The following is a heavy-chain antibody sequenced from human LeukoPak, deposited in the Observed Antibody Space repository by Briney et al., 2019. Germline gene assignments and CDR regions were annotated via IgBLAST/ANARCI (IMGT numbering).Heavy chain of an antibody. CDR3: ARGDSNGWAL. D-gene: IGHD6-19*01. CDR2: ISGSGGGT. J-gene: IGHJ4*02. CDR1: GFTFSTYA. Sequence: GGSLRLSCAASGFTFSTYAMSWVRQAAGKGLEWVSLISGSGGGTYYADSVKGRFTISRDNAQNSLYLQMNSLRAEDTAVYYCARGDSNGWALGGQGTLVTVSS. V-gene: IGHV3-23*01.